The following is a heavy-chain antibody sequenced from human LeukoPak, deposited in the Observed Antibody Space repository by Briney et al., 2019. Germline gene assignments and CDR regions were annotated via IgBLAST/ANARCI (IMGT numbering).Heavy chain of an antibody. D-gene: IGHD3-10*01. CDR3: AKDRSNYGSGMEAFDI. CDR2: ISGIGGST. V-gene: IGHV3-23*01. CDR1: GFTFSSCG. Sequence: GGSLRLSCAASGFTFSSCGMSWVRQAPGKGLEWVSAISGIGGSTYYADSVKGRFTISRDNSKNTLYLQMHSLRAEDTAVYFCAKDRSNYGSGMEAFDIWGQGTMVTVSS. J-gene: IGHJ3*02.